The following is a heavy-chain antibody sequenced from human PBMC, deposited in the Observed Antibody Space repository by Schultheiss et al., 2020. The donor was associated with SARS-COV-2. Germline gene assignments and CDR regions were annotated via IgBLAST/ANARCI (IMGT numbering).Heavy chain of an antibody. D-gene: IGHD3-3*01. CDR3: ARVAGGTYYDFWSGKNWFDP. Sequence: GGSLRLSCAASGFTFSSYAMHWVRQAPGKGLEWVAVISYDGSNKYYADSVKGRFTISRDNSKNTLYLQMNSLRAEDTAVYYCARVAGGTYYDFWSGKNWFDPWGQGTLVTVSS. CDR2: ISYDGSNK. CDR1: GFTFSSYA. J-gene: IGHJ5*02. V-gene: IGHV3-30*01.